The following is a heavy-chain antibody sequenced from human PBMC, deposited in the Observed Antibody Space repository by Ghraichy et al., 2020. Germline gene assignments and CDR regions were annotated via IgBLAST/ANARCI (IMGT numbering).Heavy chain of an antibody. CDR1: GFTFSSYA. Sequence: GGSLRLSCSASGFTFSSYAMHWVRQAPGKGLEYVPAISSNGGSTYYADSVKGRFTISRDNSKNTLYLQMSSLRAEDTAVYYCVKDGVVGATMNYYYYGMDVWGQGTTVTVSS. CDR3: VKDGVVGATMNYYYYGMDV. CDR2: ISSNGGST. J-gene: IGHJ6*02. D-gene: IGHD1-26*01. V-gene: IGHV3-64D*06.